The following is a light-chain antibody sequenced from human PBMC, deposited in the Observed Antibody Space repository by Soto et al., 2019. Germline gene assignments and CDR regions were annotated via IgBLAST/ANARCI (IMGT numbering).Light chain of an antibody. Sequence: QSALTQPASVSGSPGQSTTISCTGTSSDVGAYDFVSWYQQHPDKAPKLMIYDVIYRPSGVSNRFSGSKSVNTATLTISGLQAEDEGDYYCSSYTTSSTRVFGTGTKVTVL. CDR2: DVI. J-gene: IGLJ1*01. CDR3: SSYTTSSTRV. CDR1: SSDVGAYDF. V-gene: IGLV2-14*03.